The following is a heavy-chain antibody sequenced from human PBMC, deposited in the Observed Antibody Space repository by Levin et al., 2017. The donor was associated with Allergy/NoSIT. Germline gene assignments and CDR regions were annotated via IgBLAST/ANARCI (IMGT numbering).Heavy chain of an antibody. J-gene: IGHJ6*02. CDR2: IYYSGST. Sequence: SETLSLTCTVSGGSISSGDYYWSWIRQPPGKGLEWIGYIYYSGSTYYNPSLKSRVTISVDTSKNQFSLKLSSVTAADTAVYYCARDRRITMVRGESYYYYGMDGWGQGTTVTVSS. CDR3: ARDRRITMVRGESYYYYGMDG. D-gene: IGHD3-10*01. CDR1: GGSISSGDYY. V-gene: IGHV4-30-4*01.